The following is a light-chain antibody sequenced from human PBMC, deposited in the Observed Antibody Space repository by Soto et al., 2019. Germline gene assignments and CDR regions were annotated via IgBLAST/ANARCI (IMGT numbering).Light chain of an antibody. V-gene: IGLV2-23*02. CDR2: DVN. CDR3: CSYAGSYTLV. Sequence: QSALTQPASVSGSPGQSITISCTGTSSDVGSYNLVSWYQHHPGKAPKIIIYDVNKRPSGVPDRFSGSKSGNTASLTISGLQTEDEADYYCCSYAGSYTLVFGGGTKVTVL. J-gene: IGLJ2*01. CDR1: SSDVGSYNL.